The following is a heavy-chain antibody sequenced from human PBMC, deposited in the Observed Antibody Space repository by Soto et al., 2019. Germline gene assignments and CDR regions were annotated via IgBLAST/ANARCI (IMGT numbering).Heavy chain of an antibody. CDR1: GFTFSRSS. V-gene: IGHV3-48*02. J-gene: IGHJ4*02. D-gene: IGHD2-15*01. CDR3: ARDMVGFDY. Sequence: EVQLVESGGGLVQPGGSLRLSCVASGFTFSRSSMNWVRQAPGKGLEWVSNIRSTSNAMYYADSVKGRFTVSRDNGKNSLYLQMNSLRDEDTAVSYCARDMVGFDYWGQGTRVTVSS. CDR2: IRSTSNAM.